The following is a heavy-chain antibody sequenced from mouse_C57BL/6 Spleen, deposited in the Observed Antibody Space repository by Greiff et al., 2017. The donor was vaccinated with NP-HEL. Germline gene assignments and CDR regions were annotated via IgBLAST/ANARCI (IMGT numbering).Heavy chain of an antibody. Sequence: VKVEESGPGLVAPSQSLSITCTVSGFSLTSYGVDWVRQSPGKGLEWLGVIWGVGSTNYNSALKSRLSISKDNSKSQVFLKMNSLQTDDTAMYYCARSHYGNLYYYAMDYWGQGTSVTVSS. D-gene: IGHD2-1*01. V-gene: IGHV2-6*01. CDR2: IWGVGST. CDR1: GFSLTSYG. CDR3: ARSHYGNLYYYAMDY. J-gene: IGHJ4*01.